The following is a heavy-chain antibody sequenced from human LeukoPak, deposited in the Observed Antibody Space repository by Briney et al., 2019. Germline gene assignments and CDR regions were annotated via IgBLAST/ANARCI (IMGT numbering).Heavy chain of an antibody. CDR3: TCDLDRSDGL. CDR1: GFTFSSYW. J-gene: IGHJ3*01. CDR2: INLHGNEK. D-gene: IGHD2-8*01. V-gene: IGHV3-7*01. Sequence: GGSLRLSCAASGFTFSSYWLSWVRQAPGKGLEWVANINLHGNEKYYVDSVRGRFTISRDNAKNSLYLQMNSLRAEDTALYYCTCDLDRSDGLWGQGTTVTVSS.